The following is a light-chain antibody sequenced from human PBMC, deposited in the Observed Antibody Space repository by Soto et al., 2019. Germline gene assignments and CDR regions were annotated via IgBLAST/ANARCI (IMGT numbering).Light chain of an antibody. CDR2: GAS. V-gene: IGKV3-15*01. CDR3: QHYNNWPPYS. CDR1: QDVSNN. J-gene: IGKJ2*03. Sequence: ETVMTQSPDTLSVSPGESATLSCRASQDVSNNLAWFHQKPGQTPRLVLYGASKRATGIPARFSGSWSGRHFTLTISSPQSEDFGVYYCQHYNNWPPYSFGKGTKVEIK.